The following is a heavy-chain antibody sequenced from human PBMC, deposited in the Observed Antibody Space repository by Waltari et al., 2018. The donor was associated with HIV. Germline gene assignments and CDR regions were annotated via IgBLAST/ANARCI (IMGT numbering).Heavy chain of an antibody. V-gene: IGHV4-34*01. CDR1: GGSFSGHY. Sequence: QVQLQQWGAGLLKPSETLSLTCAVYGGSFSGHYWSWIRQPPEKGLEWIGEINHSGSTNYNPSLKSLVTISVDTSKNQFSLKLSSVTAADTAVYYCASRRDRYSSGRARYFDLWGRGTLVTVSS. J-gene: IGHJ2*01. D-gene: IGHD6-19*01. CDR3: ASRRDRYSSGRARYFDL. CDR2: INHSGST.